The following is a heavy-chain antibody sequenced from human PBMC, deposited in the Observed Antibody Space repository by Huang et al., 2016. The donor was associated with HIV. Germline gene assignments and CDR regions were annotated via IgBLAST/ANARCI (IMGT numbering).Heavy chain of an antibody. D-gene: IGHD3-22*01. CDR3: VRDSSSGLQLRY. CDR2: ISKTRGAT. V-gene: IGHV3-48*01. Sequence: EVQLVESGGGLAQPGGSLRLSCVASGYTFSTYSMNWFRQGPGKGMEWVSYISKTRGATSYAESVKGRFTVSRDNVKNSLYLQMNRLRVEDTAMYYCVRDSSSGLQLRYWGQGALVIVS. J-gene: IGHJ4*02. CDR1: GYTFSTYS.